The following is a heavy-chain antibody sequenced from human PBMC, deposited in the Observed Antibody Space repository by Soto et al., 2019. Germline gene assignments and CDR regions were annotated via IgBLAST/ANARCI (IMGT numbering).Heavy chain of an antibody. CDR3: PGPLPDSSGYGYGAFDI. J-gene: IGHJ3*02. D-gene: IGHD3-22*01. CDR2: IYPGDSDT. V-gene: IGHV5-51*01. Sequence: GESLKISCQGSGYSFTSCWIDWVRQMPGKGLEGMWIIYPGDSDTRYSPSFQGQVTISADKAISTAYLQWSSLKASDTAMYYCPGPLPDSSGYGYGAFDIWGQGTMVNVSS. CDR1: GYSFTSCW.